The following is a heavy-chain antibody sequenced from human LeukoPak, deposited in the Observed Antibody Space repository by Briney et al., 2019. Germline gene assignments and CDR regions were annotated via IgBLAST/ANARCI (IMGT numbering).Heavy chain of an antibody. D-gene: IGHD1-14*01. CDR3: AKDDNGPQDY. CDR1: GFPFDNWH. CDR2: IHFDGTHK. V-gene: IGHV3-30*02. Sequence: GGSLRLSCAASGFPFDNWHMHWVRQAPGKGLEWLALIHFDGTHKYYLDSVKGRFTISRDNSKNTLYLQMNSLRPEDTAVYYCAKDDNGPQDYWGQGILVTVSS. J-gene: IGHJ4*02.